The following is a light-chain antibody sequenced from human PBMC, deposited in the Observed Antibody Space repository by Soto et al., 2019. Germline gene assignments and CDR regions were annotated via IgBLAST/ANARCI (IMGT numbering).Light chain of an antibody. V-gene: IGLV1-44*01. J-gene: IGLJ7*01. Sequence: VLTQPPSASGTPGQRVSISCSGGSSNIGSTSVDWYQQVPGNAPKLLIYSNDQRPSGVPDRISGSKSGTSGSLVISRLQAEDEADYFCATWDYNLNGVVFGGGTQLTV. CDR1: SSNIGSTS. CDR2: SND. CDR3: ATWDYNLNGVV.